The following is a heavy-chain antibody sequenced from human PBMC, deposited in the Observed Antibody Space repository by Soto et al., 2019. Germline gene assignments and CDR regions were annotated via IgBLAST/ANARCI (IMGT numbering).Heavy chain of an antibody. CDR3: AREEVPGTQDY. J-gene: IGHJ4*02. CDR1: GYTFTSYG. CDR2: ISAYNGNT. V-gene: IGHV1-18*04. Sequence: VASVQVSCKASGYTFTSYGISWVRQAPGQGLEWMGWISAYNGNTNYAQKLQGRVTMTTDTSTSTAYMELRSLRSDDTAVYYCAREEVPGTQDYWGQGTLVTVYS.